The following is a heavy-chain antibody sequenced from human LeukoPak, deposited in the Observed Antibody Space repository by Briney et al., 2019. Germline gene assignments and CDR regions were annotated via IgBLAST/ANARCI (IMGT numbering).Heavy chain of an antibody. CDR1: GFSFSSYA. CDR3: ARGHCSGGSCYPHAFDI. CDR2: IGGSGGST. J-gene: IGHJ3*02. D-gene: IGHD2-15*01. Sequence: PGGSLRPSCAASGFSFSSYAMSWVRQAPGKGLEWVSAIGGSGGSTYYADSVYADSVKGRFTISRDNSKNTLYLQMNSLRAEDTAVYYCARGHCSGGSCYPHAFDIWGQGTMVTVSS. V-gene: IGHV3-23*01.